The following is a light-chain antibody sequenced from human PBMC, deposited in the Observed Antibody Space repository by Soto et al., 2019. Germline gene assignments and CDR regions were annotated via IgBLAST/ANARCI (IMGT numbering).Light chain of an antibody. CDR1: SSDIGAYNY. J-gene: IGLJ1*01. CDR2: EVT. Sequence: QSVLTQPASVSGSPGQSITISCTGTSSDIGAYNYVSWYQQHPGKAPKLLIYEVTNRPSGVSDRFSGSKSGNTASLTISGLRAEDEANYYCNSYTTLSNRVFGTGTKLTVL. V-gene: IGLV2-14*01. CDR3: NSYTTLSNRV.